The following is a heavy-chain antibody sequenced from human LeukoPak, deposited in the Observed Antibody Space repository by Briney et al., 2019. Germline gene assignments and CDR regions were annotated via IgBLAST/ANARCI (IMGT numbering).Heavy chain of an antibody. CDR2: TYYRSKWYN. D-gene: IGHD2-8*02. J-gene: IGHJ4*02. Sequence: SQTLPLTCAISGDIVSNNSAVWNWIRQSPSRGLEWLGRTYYRSKWYNDYGASVKSRITVNPDTSKNQFSLQLNSVTPEDTAVYYCVRSQYWRFDDWGQGTLVTVSS. V-gene: IGHV6-1*01. CDR3: VRSQYWRFDD. CDR1: GDIVSNNSAV.